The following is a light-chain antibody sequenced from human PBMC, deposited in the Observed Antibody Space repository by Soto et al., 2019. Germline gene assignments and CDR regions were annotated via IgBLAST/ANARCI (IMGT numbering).Light chain of an antibody. CDR1: QSVSSSY. J-gene: IGKJ1*01. V-gene: IGKV3-15*01. Sequence: IVLTQSPGTLSLSPGERATLSCRASQSVSSSYLAWYEQKPGQAPRLLIYGASTGATGIPARFSGSGSGTDFTLTISSLQSEDFVVYYCQQYINWPRTFGQGTKVDIK. CDR2: GAS. CDR3: QQYINWPRT.